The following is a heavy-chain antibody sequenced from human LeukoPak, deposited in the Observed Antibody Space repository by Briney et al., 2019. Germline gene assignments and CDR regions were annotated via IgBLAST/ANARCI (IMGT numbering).Heavy chain of an antibody. J-gene: IGHJ3*02. CDR3: ARSGYSYGADAFDI. CDR2: IYYSGST. V-gene: IGHV4-59*01. D-gene: IGHD5-18*01. Sequence: PSETLSLTCIVSGGSISSYYWSWIRQPPGKGLEWIGYIYYSGSTNYNPSLKSRVTISVATSKNQFSLKLSSVTAADTAVYYCARSGYSYGADAFDIWGQGTMVTVSS. CDR1: GGSISSYY.